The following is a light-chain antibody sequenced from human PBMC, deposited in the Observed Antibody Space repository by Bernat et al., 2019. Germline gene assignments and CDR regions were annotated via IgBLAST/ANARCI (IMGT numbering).Light chain of an antibody. Sequence: QSALTQPPSVSGSPGQSVTISCTGTRSDVGSHNRVSWYQQSPGTAPKLIIHEVTNRPAGVPDRFSESKSGNTASLTISGLQADDESGYYCSSYTRTSTFVVATGTKVTVL. CDR3: SSYTRTSTFV. J-gene: IGLJ1*01. CDR2: EVT. V-gene: IGLV2-18*02. CDR1: RSDVGSHNR.